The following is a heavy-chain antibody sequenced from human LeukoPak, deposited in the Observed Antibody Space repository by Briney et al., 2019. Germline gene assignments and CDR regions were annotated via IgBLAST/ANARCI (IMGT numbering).Heavy chain of an antibody. CDR2: ISSGGGST. J-gene: IGHJ4*02. CDR1: GFTFSNYA. Sequence: GGSLRLSCAASGFTFSNYAMNWVRQAPGKGLEWVSAISSGGGSTYYADSVKGRFTISRDNSKNTLYLQMNSLRAEDTAVYYCARDRTLRYSSSVYWGQGTLVTVSS. D-gene: IGHD2-15*01. V-gene: IGHV3-23*01. CDR3: ARDRTLRYSSSVY.